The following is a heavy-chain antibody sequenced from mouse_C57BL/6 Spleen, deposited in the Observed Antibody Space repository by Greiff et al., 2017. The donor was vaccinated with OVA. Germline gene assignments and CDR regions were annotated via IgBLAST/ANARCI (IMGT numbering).Heavy chain of an antibody. CDR1: GYTFTEYT. J-gene: IGHJ2*01. V-gene: IGHV1-62-2*01. Sequence: VKLMESGAELVKPGASVKLSCKASGYTFTEYTIHWVKQRSGQGLEWIGWFYPGSGSIKYNEKFKDKATLTADKSSSTVYMELSRLTSEDSAVYFCARHEERDLVAYYFDYWGQGTTLTVSS. D-gene: IGHD1-1*01. CDR3: ARHEERDLVAYYFDY. CDR2: FYPGSGSI.